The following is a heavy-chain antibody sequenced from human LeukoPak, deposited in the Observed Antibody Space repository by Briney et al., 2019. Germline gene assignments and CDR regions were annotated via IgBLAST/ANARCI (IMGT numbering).Heavy chain of an antibody. CDR2: MNPNSGNT. J-gene: IGHJ3*02. Sequence: GASVKVSCKASGYTFTSYDINWVRQATGQGLEWMGWMNPNSGNTGYAQKFQGRVTITRNTSISTAYMELSSLRSEDTAVYYCASNSGSYGRYAFDIWGQGTMVTVSS. D-gene: IGHD1-26*01. CDR1: GYTFTSYD. CDR3: ASNSGSYGRYAFDI. V-gene: IGHV1-8*03.